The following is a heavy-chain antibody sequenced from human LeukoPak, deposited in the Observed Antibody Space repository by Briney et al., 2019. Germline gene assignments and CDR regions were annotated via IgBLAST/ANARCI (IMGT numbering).Heavy chain of an antibody. J-gene: IGHJ4*02. D-gene: IGHD1-20*01. CDR1: GFTFSSYA. CDR3: AKEGPNWNDFDY. CDR2: ISGSGGST. V-gene: IGHV3-23*01. Sequence: GGSLRLSCAASGFTFSSYAMRWVRQAPGKGLEGVAAISGSGGSTYYADSVKGGVTISRENSKKTVYLQINRLRAEDTAVYYCAKEGPNWNDFDYWGQGTLVTVSS.